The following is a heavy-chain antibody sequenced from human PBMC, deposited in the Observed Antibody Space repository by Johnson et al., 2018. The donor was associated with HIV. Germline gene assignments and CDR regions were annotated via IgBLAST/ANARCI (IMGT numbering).Heavy chain of an antibody. CDR1: GFTFSSYW. D-gene: IGHD2-2*01. Sequence: EVQLVESGGGLVQPGGSLRLSCAASGFTFSSYWMSWVRQAPGKGLEWVANIKQDGSEKYYVDSVKGRFTISRDNSKNTLYLQMNSLRAEDTAVYYCARSGYCTTSSCTDDAFDIWGQGTMVTVSS. CDR3: ARSGYCTTSSCTDDAFDI. J-gene: IGHJ3*02. CDR2: IKQDGSEK. V-gene: IGHV3-7*01.